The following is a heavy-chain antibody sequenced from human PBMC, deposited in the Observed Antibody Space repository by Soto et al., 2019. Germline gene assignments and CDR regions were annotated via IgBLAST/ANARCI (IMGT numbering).Heavy chain of an antibody. CDR1: GFTFSAFA. D-gene: IGHD3-10*01. CDR3: ARGASGGVDY. V-gene: IGHV3-30-3*01. J-gene: IGHJ4*02. Sequence: LRLSFAASGFTFSAFAMHWVRQAPGKGLDWVAVLAYDGTNRYYADSVKGRFTISRDNSKNTLYLHMGGLRGDETAVYYCARGASGGVDYWGQGTPVTVSS. CDR2: LAYDGTNR.